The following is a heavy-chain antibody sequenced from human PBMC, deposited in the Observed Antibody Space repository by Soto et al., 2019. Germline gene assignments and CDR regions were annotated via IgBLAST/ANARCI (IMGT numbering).Heavy chain of an antibody. CDR3: TRGYAENWHTPHS. CDR2: INHIGIT. V-gene: IGHV4-34*06. Sequence: QVQVQQWGAGLVKPSETLSLTCAVDGGSFNGLYWSWIRQPPGKGLEWIGEINHIGITHYNPSVTSRVSISVDTAENKLAMKLDSVTAADTAVNYCTRGYAENWHTPHSWGQGTLVTVSS. CDR1: GGSFNGLY. J-gene: IGHJ5*02. D-gene: IGHD5-12*01.